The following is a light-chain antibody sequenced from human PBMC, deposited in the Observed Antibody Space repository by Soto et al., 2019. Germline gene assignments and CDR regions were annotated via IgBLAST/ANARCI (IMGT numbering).Light chain of an antibody. J-gene: IGKJ4*01. V-gene: IGKV1D-13*01. CDR2: DAS. Sequence: AIQLTQSPSSLSASVGHRVTITCRASQGITSALAWYRQKPGKTPEVLIYDASSLESGVPSRFSGSGSGTDFTLTISSLQPEDFATYYCQQFNNFPLTFGGGTKVDIK. CDR1: QGITSA. CDR3: QQFNNFPLT.